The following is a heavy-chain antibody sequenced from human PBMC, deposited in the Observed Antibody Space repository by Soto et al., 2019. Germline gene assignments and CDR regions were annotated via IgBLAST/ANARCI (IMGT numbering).Heavy chain of an antibody. Sequence: QVQLVESGGGVLQPGRSLRLSFAVSGFTFSDYSMHWVRQAPGKGLEWGAVISSDGVHKYYADSLQGRFSISRDNAYDTVFLQMNSLRVDDTAVYYCGRDYQMIQMWSPIDFWGLGTRVTVSS. CDR2: ISSDGVHK. CDR3: GRDYQMIQMWSPIDF. CDR1: GFTFSDYS. V-gene: IGHV3-30-3*01. D-gene: IGHD5-18*01. J-gene: IGHJ4*02.